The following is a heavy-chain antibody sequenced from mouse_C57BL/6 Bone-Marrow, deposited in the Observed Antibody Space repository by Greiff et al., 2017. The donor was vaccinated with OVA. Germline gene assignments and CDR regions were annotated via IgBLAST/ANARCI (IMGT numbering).Heavy chain of an antibody. CDR1: GYTFTGYW. CDR2: ILPGSGST. Sequence: LLESGAELMKPGASVKLSCKASGYTFTGYWIEWVKQRPGQGLEWIGEILPGSGSTNYNEKFKGKATFTADTSSNTAYMQLSILTPKDSAIYYWARRITTVAYWGQGTLVTVSA. CDR3: ARRITTVAY. J-gene: IGHJ3*01. D-gene: IGHD1-1*01. V-gene: IGHV1-9*01.